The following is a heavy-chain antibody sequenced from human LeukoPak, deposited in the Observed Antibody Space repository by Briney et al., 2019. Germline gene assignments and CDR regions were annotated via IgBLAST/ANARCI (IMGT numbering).Heavy chain of an antibody. J-gene: IGHJ6*03. Sequence: PGGSLRLSCAASGFTFSSYAMSWVRQAPGKGLEWVSAISDSGGSTYYADSVKGRFTISRDNSKNTLYLQMNSLRAEDTAVYYCAKGPEDYYYYMDVWGKGTTVTVSS. V-gene: IGHV3-23*01. CDR1: GFTFSSYA. CDR2: ISDSGGST. CDR3: AKGPEDYYYYMDV.